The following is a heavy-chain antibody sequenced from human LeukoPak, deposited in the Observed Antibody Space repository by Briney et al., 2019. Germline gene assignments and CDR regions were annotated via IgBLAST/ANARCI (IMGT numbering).Heavy chain of an antibody. V-gene: IGHV3-7*01. D-gene: IGHD1-1*01. J-gene: IGHJ6*03. Sequence: PGGSLRLSCAASGFTFSSYWMSWVRQAPGKGLEWVANIKQDGSEKYYVDSVKGRFTISRDNAKNSLYLQMNSLRAEDTAVYYCARDNSARYYYYMDVWGKGTTVTVSS. CDR1: GFTFSSYW. CDR3: ARDNSARYYYYMDV. CDR2: IKQDGSEK.